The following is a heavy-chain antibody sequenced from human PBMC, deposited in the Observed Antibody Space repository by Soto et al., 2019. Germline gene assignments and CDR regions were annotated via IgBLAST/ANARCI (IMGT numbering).Heavy chain of an antibody. CDR1: GDSISSYY. CDR3: ARGTEQFQILWPFALSWLDS. V-gene: IGHV4-59*01. D-gene: IGHD2-15*01. CDR2: IYHRGIT. Sequence: PSETLSLTCTVSGDSISSYYWTWIRQSPGKRLEWIGYIYHRGITNYNPSLKSRVTISGDTSKNHFSLRLTSVTAADTAVYFCARGTEQFQILWPFALSWLDSWSQGTLVTVSS. J-gene: IGHJ4*02.